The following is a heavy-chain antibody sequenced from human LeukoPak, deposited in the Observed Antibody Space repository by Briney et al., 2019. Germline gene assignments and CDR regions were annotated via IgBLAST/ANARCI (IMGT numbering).Heavy chain of an antibody. CDR1: GYTFTGYY. V-gene: IGHV1-2*02. D-gene: IGHD6-19*01. CDR2: INPNSGGT. CDR3: ARHPFDDGYSSGWYDY. Sequence: ASVKVSCKASGYTFTGYYMHWVRQAPGQGLEWMGWINPNSGGTNYAQKFQGRVTMTRDTSISTAYMELSRLRSDDTAVYYCARHPFDDGYSSGWYDYWGQGTLVTVSS. J-gene: IGHJ4*02.